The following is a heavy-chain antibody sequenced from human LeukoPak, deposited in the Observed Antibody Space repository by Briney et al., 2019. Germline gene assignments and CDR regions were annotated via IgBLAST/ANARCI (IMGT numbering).Heavy chain of an antibody. CDR1: GLDFSSYS. CDR2: ISSDSHYI. D-gene: IGHD3-3*01. Sequence: PGGSLRLSCAASGLDFSSYSMNWVRQAPGKGLEWVSSISSDSHYIYYADSVKGRFTTSRDNAENSLYLQMNSLRAEDTAVYYCARAAWPDYDFWSGYYPHWYFDLW. CDR3: ARAAWPDYDFWSGYYPHWYFDL. V-gene: IGHV3-21*04. J-gene: IGHJ2*01.